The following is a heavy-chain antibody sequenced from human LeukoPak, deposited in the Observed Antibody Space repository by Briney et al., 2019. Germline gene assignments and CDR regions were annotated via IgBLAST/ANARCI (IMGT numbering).Heavy chain of an antibody. CDR3: AGEAGGGYARAFDI. Sequence: SETLSLTCIVSGGSISSYSWTWIRQPAGEGLEWIGRIYTSGTTNYEPSLKSRVTMSVDTSKNQFSLKLSSVTAAGTAVYYCAGEAGGGYARAFDIWGQGTMVTVSS. CDR2: IYTSGTT. CDR1: GGSISSYS. J-gene: IGHJ3*02. V-gene: IGHV4-4*07. D-gene: IGHD5-12*01.